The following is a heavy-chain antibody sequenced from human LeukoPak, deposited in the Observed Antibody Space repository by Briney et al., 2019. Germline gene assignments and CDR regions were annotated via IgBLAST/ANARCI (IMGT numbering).Heavy chain of an antibody. V-gene: IGHV4-59*01. D-gene: IGHD3-10*01. J-gene: IGHJ4*02. Sequence: NTSETLSLTCTVSGGSISSYYWSWIRQPPGKGLEWIGYIYYSGSTNYNPSLKSRVTISVDTSKNQFSLKLSSVTAADTAVYYCARDSRDYYGSGFFDYWAREPWSPSPQ. CDR2: IYYSGST. CDR1: GGSISSYY. CDR3: ARDSRDYYGSGFFDY.